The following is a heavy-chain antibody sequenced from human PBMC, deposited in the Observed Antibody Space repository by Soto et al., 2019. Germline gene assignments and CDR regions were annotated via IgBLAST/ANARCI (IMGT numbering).Heavy chain of an antibody. V-gene: IGHV3-23*01. D-gene: IGHD3-16*01. CDR1: GFRFSNYA. CDR3: AKDRRAGGNSAFYFDL. J-gene: IGHJ4*02. CDR2: ISATGGGT. Sequence: XVCLRLACAACGFRFSNYAMSWVRQAPGKGLEWVSLISATGGGTYYADSVKGRFTISRDNSHNTLYLQVHSLTAEDTAVYYCAKDRRAGGNSAFYFDLWGQGAQVTVSS.